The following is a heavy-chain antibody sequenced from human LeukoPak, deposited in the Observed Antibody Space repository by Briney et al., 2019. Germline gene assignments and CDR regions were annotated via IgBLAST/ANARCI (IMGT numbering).Heavy chain of an antibody. CDR1: GFTFSDYY. CDR2: ISSSGSTI. Sequence: PGGSLRLSCAATGFTFSDYYMSWIRQAPGKGLEWVSYISSSGSTIYYADSVKGRFTISRDNAKNSLYLQMNSLRAEDTAVYYCASSGLEYYYDSSGYSTFDYWGQGTLVTVSS. D-gene: IGHD3-22*01. CDR3: ASSGLEYYYDSSGYSTFDY. J-gene: IGHJ4*02. V-gene: IGHV3-11*01.